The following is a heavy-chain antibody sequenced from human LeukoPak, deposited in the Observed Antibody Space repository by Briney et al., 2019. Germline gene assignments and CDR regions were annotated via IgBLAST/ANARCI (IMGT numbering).Heavy chain of an antibody. Sequence: PGGSLRLSCAASGFTFSSYNMNWVRQAPGKGLEWVSYISSSSSTIYYADSVKGRFTISRDNAKNSLYLQMNSLRDEDTAVYYCARDRPCSGSYLFDWWGQGTLVTVSS. CDR3: ARDRPCSGSYLFDW. D-gene: IGHD1-26*01. V-gene: IGHV3-48*02. J-gene: IGHJ4*02. CDR1: GFTFSSYN. CDR2: ISSSSSTI.